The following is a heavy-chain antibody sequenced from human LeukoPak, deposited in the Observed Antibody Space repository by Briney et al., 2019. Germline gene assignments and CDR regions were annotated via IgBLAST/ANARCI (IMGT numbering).Heavy chain of an antibody. J-gene: IGHJ3*01. Sequence: PLETLSLTCTVSGGSLSGHYWSWIRQPPGKRLEWIGYVSYTGGTKYNPSLQSRVTISIDTSKSQFSLKLTSVTSADTTVYSCARLLDNDISGDPDTFDVWGQGTTVIVSS. D-gene: IGHD3-22*01. CDR2: VSYTGGT. CDR3: ARLLDNDISGDPDTFDV. CDR1: GGSLSGHY. V-gene: IGHV4-59*11.